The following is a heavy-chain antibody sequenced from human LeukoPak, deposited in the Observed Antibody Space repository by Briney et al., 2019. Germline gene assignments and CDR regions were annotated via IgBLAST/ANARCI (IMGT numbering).Heavy chain of an antibody. CDR1: GFTFDDYG. Sequence: GGSLRLSCAASGFTFDDYGMTWVRQAPGKGLEWVSSINWNGGRTYYVDSVKGRFTISRDNSKNTLYLQMNSLRAEDTAVYYCASGSSYGHNWFDPWGQGTLVTVSS. V-gene: IGHV3-20*04. CDR2: INWNGGRT. CDR3: ASGSSYGHNWFDP. J-gene: IGHJ5*02. D-gene: IGHD5-18*01.